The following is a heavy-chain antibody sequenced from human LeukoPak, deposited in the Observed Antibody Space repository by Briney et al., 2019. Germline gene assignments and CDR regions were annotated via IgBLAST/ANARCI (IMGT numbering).Heavy chain of an antibody. CDR1: GGSFSGYA. D-gene: IGHD3-9*01. V-gene: IGHV1-69*13. Sequence: ASVKVSCKASGGSFSGYAFSWVRQAPGQGLEWVGGIMPIFGSANYAQKFHHRVTITADESTSTVYMDLSSLTSDDTAVYYCARDSPRPKVRYPYYMDVWGKGTTVTVSS. J-gene: IGHJ6*03. CDR3: ARDSPRPKVRYPYYMDV. CDR2: IMPIFGSA.